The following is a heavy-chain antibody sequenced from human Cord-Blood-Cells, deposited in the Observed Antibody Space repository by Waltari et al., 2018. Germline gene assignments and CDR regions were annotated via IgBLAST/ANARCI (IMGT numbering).Heavy chain of an antibody. J-gene: IGHJ4*02. Sequence: EVQLVESGGGLIQPGGSLRLSCAASGFTVSSNYMSWVRQAPGKGLELVSVIYSGGSTYYAESVKGRFTIARDKSKNTLYLQMNSLRAEDTAVYYCARGGYSGSYYFDYWGQGTLVTVSS. V-gene: IGHV3-53*01. CDR2: IYSGGST. D-gene: IGHD1-26*01. CDR3: ARGGYSGSYYFDY. CDR1: GFTVSSNY.